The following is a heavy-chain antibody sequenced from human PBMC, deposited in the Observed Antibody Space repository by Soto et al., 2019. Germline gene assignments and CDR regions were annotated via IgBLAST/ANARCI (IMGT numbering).Heavy chain of an antibody. CDR1: GYTFTGYY. V-gene: IGHV1-2*04. CDR3: ARGVGSGSYYNQYNWFDP. J-gene: IGHJ5*02. D-gene: IGHD3-10*01. CDR2: INPNSGGT. Sequence: GASVKVSCKASGYTFTGYYMHWVRQAPGQGLEWMGWINPNSGGTNYAQKFQGWVTMTTDTSLSTAYMELSRLRSDDTAVYYCARGVGSGSYYNQYNWFDPWGQGTLVTVSS.